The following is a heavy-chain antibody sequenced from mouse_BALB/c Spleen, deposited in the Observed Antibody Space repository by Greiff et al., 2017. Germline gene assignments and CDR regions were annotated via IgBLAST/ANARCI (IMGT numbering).Heavy chain of an antibody. J-gene: IGHJ2*01. CDR1: GFTFSSYT. Sequence: EVKLVESGGGLVQPGGSLKLSCAASGFTFSSYTMSWVRQTPEKRLEWVAYISNGGGSTYYPDTVKGRFTISRDNAKNTLYLQMSSLKSEDTAMYYCARHEGYYVFDYWGQGTTLTVSS. CDR2: ISNGGGST. D-gene: IGHD2-3*01. CDR3: ARHEGYYVFDY. V-gene: IGHV5-12-2*01.